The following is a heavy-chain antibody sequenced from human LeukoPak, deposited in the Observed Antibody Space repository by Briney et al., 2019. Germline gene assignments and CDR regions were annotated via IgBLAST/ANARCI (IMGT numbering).Heavy chain of an antibody. Sequence: PGGSLRLSCAASGFTFSSYWMHWVRQAPGKGLVWVSRINSDGSSTSYADSVKGRFTISRDNAKNTLYLQTNSLRAEDAAVYYCAREDCSSTSCYRGNDYWGQGTLVTVSS. J-gene: IGHJ4*02. CDR3: AREDCSSTSCYRGNDY. D-gene: IGHD2-2*02. V-gene: IGHV3-74*01. CDR2: INSDGSST. CDR1: GFTFSSYW.